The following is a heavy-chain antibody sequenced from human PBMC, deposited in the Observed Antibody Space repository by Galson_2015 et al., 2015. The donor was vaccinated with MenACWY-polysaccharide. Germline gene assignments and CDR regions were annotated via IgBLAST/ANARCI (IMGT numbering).Heavy chain of an antibody. Sequence: SLRLSCAASGFSFNNHWMNWVRQAPGKGLEWVANMNQDGSVKYYIDSVKGRFTISRDNAKNSLSLQMNRLRGDDTAVYCCARGGLPGAMDLWGQGTLVTVSS. CDR1: GFSFNNHW. V-gene: IGHV3-7*01. J-gene: IGHJ5*02. D-gene: IGHD2-2*01. CDR2: MNQDGSVK. CDR3: ARGGLPGAMDL.